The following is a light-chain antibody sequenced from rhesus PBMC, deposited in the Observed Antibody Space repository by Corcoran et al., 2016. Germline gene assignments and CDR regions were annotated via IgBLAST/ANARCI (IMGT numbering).Light chain of an antibody. CDR3: LQSNSNPLA. CDR2: AAS. J-gene: IGKJ4*01. V-gene: IGKV1-43*01. Sequence: DIQMTQSPSSLSASVGDRVTITCRASQVISTYLNWYQQKPGKTPKRLIYAASSLESGVPSRFSGIGSGTDFTLTISSLQPEDFATYYCLQSNSNPLAFGGGTKVEIK. CDR1: QVISTY.